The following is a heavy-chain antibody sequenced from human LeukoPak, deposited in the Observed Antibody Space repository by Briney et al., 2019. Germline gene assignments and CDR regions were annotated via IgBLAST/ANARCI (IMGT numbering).Heavy chain of an antibody. D-gene: IGHD2-2*01. Sequence: PSETLSLTCTVSGGSISSYYWSWIRQHPGKGLEWIGYIYYSGSTYYNPSLKSRVTISVDTSKNQFSLKLSSVTAADTAVYYCASTGLRNWFDPWGQGTLVTVSS. CDR2: IYYSGST. V-gene: IGHV4-59*06. CDR3: ASTGLRNWFDP. J-gene: IGHJ5*02. CDR1: GGSISSYY.